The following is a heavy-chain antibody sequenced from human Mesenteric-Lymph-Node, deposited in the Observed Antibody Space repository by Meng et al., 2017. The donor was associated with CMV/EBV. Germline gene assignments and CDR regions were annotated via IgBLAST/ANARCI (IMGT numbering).Heavy chain of an antibody. CDR1: GGSISSYY. D-gene: IGHD6-19*01. J-gene: IGHJ4*02. Sequence: SETLSLTCTVSGGSISSYYWSWIRQPPGKGLEFIGYIYYSGNTNYNPSLMSRVTISLDTSKNHFSLKLSSVTAADTAVYYCARFSSGWPFDCWGQGTLVTVSS. CDR3: ARFSSGWPFDC. V-gene: IGHV4-59*01. CDR2: IYYSGNT.